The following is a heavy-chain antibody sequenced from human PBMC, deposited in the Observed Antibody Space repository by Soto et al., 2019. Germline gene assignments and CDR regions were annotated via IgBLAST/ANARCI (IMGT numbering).Heavy chain of an antibody. CDR2: IYDGGST. Sequence: QVQLQESGPGLVKPSQTLSLTCTVSGDSISSRDYCWSWIRQSPDKGLEWIGHIYDGGSTYNNPSPTRRVSISVDTSTTQFFLKLNAVSVADTAVYYCTRGPSGDKVDYWGQGPLVTVSS. CDR1: GDSISSRDYC. CDR3: TRGPSGDKVDY. V-gene: IGHV4-30-4*01. J-gene: IGHJ4*02. D-gene: IGHD7-27*01.